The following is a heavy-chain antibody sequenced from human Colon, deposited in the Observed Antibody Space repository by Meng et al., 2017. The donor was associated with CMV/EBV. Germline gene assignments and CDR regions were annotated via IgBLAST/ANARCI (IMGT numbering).Heavy chain of an antibody. D-gene: IGHD6-13*01. CDR3: ARLREAYSSSWYRPSDYYYGMDV. V-gene: IGHV3-53*01. Sequence: GESLKISCAASGFTVSSNYMSWVRQAPGKGLEWVSVIYSGGSTYYADSVKGRFTISRDNSKNTLYLQMNSLRAEDTAVYYCARLREAYSSSWYRPSDYYYGMDVWGQGTTVTSP. CDR2: IYSGGST. CDR1: GFTVSSNY. J-gene: IGHJ6*02.